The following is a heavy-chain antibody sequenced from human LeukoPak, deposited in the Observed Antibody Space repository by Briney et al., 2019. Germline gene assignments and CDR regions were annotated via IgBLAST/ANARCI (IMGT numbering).Heavy chain of an antibody. V-gene: IGHV4-30-2*01. Sequence: PSQTLSLTCTVSGGSISSGGYYWSWIRQPPGKGLEWIGYIYHSGSTYYNPSLKSRVTISVDRSKNQFSLKLSSVTAADTAVYYCASSSWGYFDYWGQGTLVTVSS. CDR1: GGSISSGGYY. D-gene: IGHD6-13*01. CDR2: IYHSGST. J-gene: IGHJ4*02. CDR3: ASSSWGYFDY.